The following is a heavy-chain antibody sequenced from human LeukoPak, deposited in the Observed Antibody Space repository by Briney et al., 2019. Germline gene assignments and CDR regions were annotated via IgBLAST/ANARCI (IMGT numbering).Heavy chain of an antibody. J-gene: IGHJ4*02. Sequence: GSLRLSCAASGFTFSSYGRHWVRQAPPKGREGVAFIRYDGSNEYYADSVKGRFTISRDNSKNTLYLQMNSLRAEDTAVYYCAKELKAHNYGPGLDCWGQGTLVTVPS. D-gene: IGHD3-10*01. CDR2: IRYDGSNE. CDR1: GFTFSSYG. V-gene: IGHV3-30*02. CDR3: AKELKAHNYGPGLDC.